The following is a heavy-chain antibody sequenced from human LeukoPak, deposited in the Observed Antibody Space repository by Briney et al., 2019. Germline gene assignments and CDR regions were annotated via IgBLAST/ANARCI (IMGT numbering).Heavy chain of an antibody. CDR3: AKDHEQWLTYFDY. CDR2: ISGSGGTT. J-gene: IGHJ4*02. V-gene: IGHV3-23*01. D-gene: IGHD6-19*01. Sequence: GGSLRLSCAASGFIFSSYVMSWVRQAPGKGLTWVSGISGSGGTTYYADSVKGRFTISRDNSKSTLYLQINSLRAGDTAIYYCAKDHEQWLTYFDYWGQGTLVTVSS. CDR1: GFIFSSYV.